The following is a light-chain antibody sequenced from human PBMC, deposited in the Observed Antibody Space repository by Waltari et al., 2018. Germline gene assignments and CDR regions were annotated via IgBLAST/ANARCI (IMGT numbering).Light chain of an antibody. Sequence: QLVLTQSPSASASLVPSVKPTCTLSSGHSSNVIAWLQQQPEKGPRYLMKVNSDGSHSKGDEIPDRFSGSSSGAERYLTISSLQSEDEADYYCQTGGHGTWVFGGGTKLTVL. V-gene: IGLV4-69*01. CDR3: QTGGHGTWV. CDR2: VNSDGSH. J-gene: IGLJ3*02. CDR1: SGHSSNV.